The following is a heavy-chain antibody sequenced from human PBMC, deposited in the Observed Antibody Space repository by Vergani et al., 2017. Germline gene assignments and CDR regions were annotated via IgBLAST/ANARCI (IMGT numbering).Heavy chain of an antibody. D-gene: IGHD4-17*01. V-gene: IGHV3-73*01. CDR3: TRTGIVDYGDLNWFDP. Sequence: EVQLVESGGGLVQPGGSLKLSCAASGFTFSGSAMLWVRQASGKGLEWVGRIRSKANSYATAYAASVKGRFTISRDDSKNTAYLQMNSLKTEDTAVYYCTRTGIVDYGDLNWFDPWGQGTLVTVSS. J-gene: IGHJ5*02. CDR2: IRSKANSYAT. CDR1: GFTFSGSA.